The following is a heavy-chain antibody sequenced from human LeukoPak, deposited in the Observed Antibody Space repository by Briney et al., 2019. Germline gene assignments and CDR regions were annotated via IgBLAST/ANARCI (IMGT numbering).Heavy chain of an antibody. J-gene: IGHJ6*03. D-gene: IGHD3-3*01. Sequence: ASEPLSLTCTVSGVSISSYYWSWIRQPPGKGLEWIGYIYYSGSTNYNPSLKSRVTISVDTSKNQFSLKLSSVTAADTAVYYCARVRSGYDYYYYYMDVWGKGTTVTVSS. CDR2: IYYSGST. CDR3: ARVRSGYDYYYYYMDV. V-gene: IGHV4-59*01. CDR1: GVSISSYY.